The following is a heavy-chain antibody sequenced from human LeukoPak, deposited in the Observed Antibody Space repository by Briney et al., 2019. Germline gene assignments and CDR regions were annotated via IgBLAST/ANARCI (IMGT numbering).Heavy chain of an antibody. CDR3: AKDSSSYDWGYMDV. Sequence: GRSLRLSCAASGFTFSTYAMCWVREAPGTGLESVSLIGGGDGRTRYADAVNCRFTISRDNSKNTLYLEMNSLRAEDTAVYYCAKDSSSYDWGYMDVWGKGTTVTISS. CDR1: GFTFSTYA. D-gene: IGHD3-22*01. J-gene: IGHJ6*03. CDR2: IGGGDGRT. V-gene: IGHV3-23*01.